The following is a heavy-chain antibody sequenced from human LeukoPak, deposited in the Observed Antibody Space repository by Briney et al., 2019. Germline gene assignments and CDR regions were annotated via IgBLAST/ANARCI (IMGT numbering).Heavy chain of an antibody. Sequence: ASVKVSCKTSGYSFTSYNLHWVRQAPGQRLEWMGIIKPSGTDTNYAQKFQGRVTMTRDTSTSTVYMELSSLRSEDTAVYYCARILCLSCGGLGYWGQGTLVTVSS. J-gene: IGHJ4*02. CDR3: ARILCLSCGGLGY. V-gene: IGHV1-46*01. CDR1: GYSFTSYN. CDR2: IKPSGTDT. D-gene: IGHD2-21*01.